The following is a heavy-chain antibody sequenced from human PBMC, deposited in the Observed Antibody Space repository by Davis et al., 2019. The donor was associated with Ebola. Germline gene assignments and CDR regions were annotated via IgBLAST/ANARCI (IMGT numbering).Heavy chain of an antibody. CDR2: IGTRGDPT. J-gene: IGHJ3*02. CDR3: VRDYLFALDI. V-gene: IGHV3-48*02. Sequence: PGGSLRLSCAASGFIFSDYTMNWVRQAPGKGLEWVSYIGTRGDPTVYADSVKGRLTVSRDDANNSLSLLMNSLRDEDTAIYYCVRDYLFALDIWGQGTMVTVSS. CDR1: GFIFSDYT.